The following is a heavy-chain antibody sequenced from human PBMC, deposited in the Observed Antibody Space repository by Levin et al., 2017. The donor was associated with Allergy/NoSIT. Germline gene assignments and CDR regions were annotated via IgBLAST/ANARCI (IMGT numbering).Heavy chain of an antibody. D-gene: IGHD6-13*01. Sequence: PSETLSLTCTVSGGSISSYYWSWIRQPPGKGLEWIGYIYYSGSTNYNPSLKSRVTISVDTSKNQFSLKLSSVTAADTAVYYCARVDPDRGAAAGTGSWGQGTLVTVSS. CDR1: GGSISSYY. CDR3: ARVDPDRGAAAGTGS. V-gene: IGHV4-59*01. J-gene: IGHJ5*02. CDR2: IYYSGST.